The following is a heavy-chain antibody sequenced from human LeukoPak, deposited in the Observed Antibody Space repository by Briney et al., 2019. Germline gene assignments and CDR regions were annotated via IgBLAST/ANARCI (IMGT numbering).Heavy chain of an antibody. V-gene: IGHV1-8*01. CDR1: GYTFTSYD. J-gene: IGHJ4*02. CDR3: ARGLDYVGLADY. D-gene: IGHD4-23*01. CDR2: MNPNSGNT. Sequence: ASVKVSCKASGYTFTSYDMNWVRQATGQGLEWMGWMNPNSGNTGYAQKFQGRVTMTRNTSISTAYMELSSLRSEDTAVYYCARGLDYVGLADYWGQGTLVTVSS.